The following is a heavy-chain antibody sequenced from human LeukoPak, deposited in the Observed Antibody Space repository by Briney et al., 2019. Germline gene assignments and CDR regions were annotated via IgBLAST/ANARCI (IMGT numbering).Heavy chain of an antibody. Sequence: SETLSLTCAVYGGSFSGYYWSWIRQPPGKGLEWIGEINHSESTNYNPSLKSRVTISVDTSKNQFSLKLSSVTAADTAVYYCARLGVRVVPAAVFDYWGQGTLVTVSS. D-gene: IGHD2-2*01. J-gene: IGHJ4*02. CDR2: INHSEST. CDR3: ARLGVRVVPAAVFDY. V-gene: IGHV4-34*01. CDR1: GGSFSGYY.